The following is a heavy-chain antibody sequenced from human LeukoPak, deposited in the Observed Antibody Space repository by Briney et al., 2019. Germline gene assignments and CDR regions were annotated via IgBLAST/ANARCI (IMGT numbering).Heavy chain of an antibody. CDR2: IYYSGST. D-gene: IGHD2-15*01. J-gene: IGHJ4*02. V-gene: IGHV4-61*05. Sequence: PSETLSLTCTVSGGSISSSSYYWGWIRQPPGKGLEWIGYIYYSGSTDYNPSLKSRVTISVDTSKNQFSLKLSSVTAADTAVYYCARTPGGSFDYWGQGTLVTVSS. CDR1: GGSISSSSYY. CDR3: ARTPGGSFDY.